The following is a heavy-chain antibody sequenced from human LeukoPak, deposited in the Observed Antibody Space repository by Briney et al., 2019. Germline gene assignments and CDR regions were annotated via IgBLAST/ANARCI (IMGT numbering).Heavy chain of an antibody. J-gene: IGHJ4*02. D-gene: IGHD4-11*01. CDR2: ISSDGTNN. CDR1: GFTLSSYG. CDR3: AKDGPPTVTRGSFDY. V-gene: IGHV3-30*18. Sequence: PGGSLRLSCAASGFTLSSYGLHWVRQAPGKGLEWVALISSDGTNNYYANSVKGRFTISRDNSKNTLYLQMNSLRPEDTAVYYCAKDGPPTVTRGSFDYWGQGTLVTVSS.